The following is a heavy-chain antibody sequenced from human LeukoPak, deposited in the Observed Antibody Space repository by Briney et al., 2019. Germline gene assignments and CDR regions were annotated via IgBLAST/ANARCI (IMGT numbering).Heavy chain of an antibody. CDR3: ASHYDSSGSFDY. V-gene: IGHV4-39*01. Sequence: PSETLSLTCTVSGGSISSVSYYWGWIRQPPGKGLEWIGSISHSGSTFYSPSLKSRVTISVDTSKNQFSLKLSSVTAADTAVYYCASHYDSSGSFDYWGQGTLVTVSS. D-gene: IGHD3-22*01. CDR1: GGSISSVSYY. J-gene: IGHJ4*02. CDR2: ISHSGST.